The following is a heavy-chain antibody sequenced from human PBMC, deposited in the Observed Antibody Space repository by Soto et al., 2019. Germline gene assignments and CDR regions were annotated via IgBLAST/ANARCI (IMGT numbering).Heavy chain of an antibody. CDR3: ARGSEPAYSSWYVNGDY. D-gene: IGHD6-13*01. Sequence: QVPLVQSGAEVKKPGASVKVSCKASGYTFTSYAIHWVRQAPGQRLEWMGWINAGNGNTKYSQKFQGRVTITRDTSATTAYMEVSSLRFEDTAVYYCARGSEPAYSSWYVNGDYWGQGTLVTVSS. V-gene: IGHV1-3*01. CDR1: GYTFTSYA. J-gene: IGHJ4*02. CDR2: INAGNGNT.